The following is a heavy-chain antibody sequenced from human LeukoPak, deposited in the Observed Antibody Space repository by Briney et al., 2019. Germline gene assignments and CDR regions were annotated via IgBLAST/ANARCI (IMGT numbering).Heavy chain of an antibody. CDR1: GYTFTRYD. J-gene: IGHJ4*02. V-gene: IGHV1-8*01. CDR3: ARLPKYSRPLDY. CDR2: RTPSSGNT. Sequence: GASVTVSCKASGYTFTRYDINWLRQATGQGLEWMGLRTPSSGNTASAHKLQGRATFTRDSSISTAYMELSSRRSEDTAVYYCARLPKYSRPLDYWGQGTLVTVSS. D-gene: IGHD6-6*01.